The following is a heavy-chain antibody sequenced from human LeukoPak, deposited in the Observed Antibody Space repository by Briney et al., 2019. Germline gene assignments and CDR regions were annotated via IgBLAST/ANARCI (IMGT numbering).Heavy chain of an antibody. Sequence: PSETLSLTCTVSGGSISSGSFYWGWIRQPPGKGLEWIGTIYSGGTTYYNPSLKSRVTISVDTSKNQFSLKLSSVTASDTAVYYCANARLQQVWFGELSAPPGDYWGQGTLVTVSS. D-gene: IGHD3-10*01. CDR1: GGSISSGSFY. V-gene: IGHV4-39*01. CDR2: IYSGGTT. CDR3: ANARLQQVWFGELSAPPGDY. J-gene: IGHJ4*02.